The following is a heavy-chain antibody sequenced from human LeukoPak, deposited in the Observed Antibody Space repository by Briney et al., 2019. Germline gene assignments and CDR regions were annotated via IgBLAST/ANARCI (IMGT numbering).Heavy chain of an antibody. Sequence: QPGGSLRLSCAASGFTFSSYGMHWVRQAPGKGLEWVAFIRYDGSNKYYADSVKGRFTISRDNSKNTLYLQTNSLRAEYMAVYFWAKRVGELSYYYHMDVWGKGTTVTVSS. D-gene: IGHD4-17*01. CDR1: GFTFSSYG. V-gene: IGHV3-30*02. J-gene: IGHJ6*03. CDR2: IRYDGSNK. CDR3: AKRVGELSYYYHMDV.